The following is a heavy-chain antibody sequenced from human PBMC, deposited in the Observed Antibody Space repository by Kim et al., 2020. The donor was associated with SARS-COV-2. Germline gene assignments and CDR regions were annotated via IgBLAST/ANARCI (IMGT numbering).Heavy chain of an antibody. J-gene: IGHJ4*02. D-gene: IGHD1-26*01. Sequence: GGSLRLSCAASGFTFSSYSMNWVRQAPGKGLEWVSYISSSSSTIYYADSVKGRFTISRDNAKNSLYLQMNSLRAEDTAVYYCARDSRRGGSNLGVYFDYWGQGTLVTVSS. CDR2: ISSSSSTI. V-gene: IGHV3-48*04. CDR3: ARDSRRGGSNLGVYFDY. CDR1: GFTFSSYS.